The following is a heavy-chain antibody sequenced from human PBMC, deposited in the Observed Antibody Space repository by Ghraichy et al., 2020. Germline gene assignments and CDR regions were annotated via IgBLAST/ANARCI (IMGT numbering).Heavy chain of an antibody. CDR3: ARDPRNLGLDP. CDR1: GFTFRNYW. V-gene: IGHV3-74*01. D-gene: IGHD7-27*01. CDR2: INRDGSTI. J-gene: IGHJ5*02. Sequence: GGSLRLSCAASGFTFRNYWMHWVRQAPGKGLVWVARINRDGSTINHADSVKGRFTISRDNARNTLYLQMNSLTAEDTAMYFCARDPRNLGLDPWGQGTLVTVSS.